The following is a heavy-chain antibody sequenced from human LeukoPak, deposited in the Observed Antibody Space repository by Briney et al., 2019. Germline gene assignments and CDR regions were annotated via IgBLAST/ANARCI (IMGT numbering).Heavy chain of an antibody. CDR1: GFTFSSYS. Sequence: GGSLRLSCAASGFTFSSYSMNWVRQAPGKGLEWVSSISGSSTYIYYADSVKGRFTISRDNAKNSLYLQMNSLRAEDTAVYYCARNGGDSSSYFPKYTWFDPWGQGTLVTVSS. V-gene: IGHV3-21*01. CDR3: ARNGGDSSSYFPKYTWFDP. CDR2: ISGSSTYI. D-gene: IGHD3-22*01. J-gene: IGHJ5*02.